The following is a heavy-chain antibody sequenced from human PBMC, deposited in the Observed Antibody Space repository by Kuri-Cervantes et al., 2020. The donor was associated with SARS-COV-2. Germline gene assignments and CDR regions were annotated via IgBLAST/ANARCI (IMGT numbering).Heavy chain of an antibody. V-gene: IGHV1-69*16. CDR1: GDSFSSYS. D-gene: IGHD6-13*01. CDR2: FDPEDGET. Sequence: SVKVSCKASGDSFSSYSFNWVRQAPGQGLEWMGGFDPEDGETIYAQKFQGRVTITTDESTSTAYMELSSLRSEDTAVYYCARDCGSSFDRPSYYYYMDVWGKGTTVTVSS. J-gene: IGHJ6*03. CDR3: ARDCGSSFDRPSYYYYMDV.